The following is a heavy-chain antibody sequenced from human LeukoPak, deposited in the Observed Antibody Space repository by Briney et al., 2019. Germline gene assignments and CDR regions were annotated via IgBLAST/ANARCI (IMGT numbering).Heavy chain of an antibody. CDR1: GGSISSYY. Sequence: SETLSLTCTVSGGSISSYYWSWIRQPPGKGLEWIGYIYYSGSTNYNPSLKSRVTISVDTSKNQFSLNLTSVTAADTAVYYCARGLAAAGKRAFDIWGQGTMVTVSS. CDR2: IYYSGST. CDR3: ARGLAAAGKRAFDI. D-gene: IGHD6-13*01. V-gene: IGHV4-59*01. J-gene: IGHJ3*02.